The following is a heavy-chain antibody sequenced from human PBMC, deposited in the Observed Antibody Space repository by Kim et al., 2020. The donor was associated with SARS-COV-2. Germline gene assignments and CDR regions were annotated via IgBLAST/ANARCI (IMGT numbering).Heavy chain of an antibody. CDR2: TP. Sequence: TPHYAASVKGRATIAMDNSKNTLYLQMNSLRGEDTAIYYCAKDQYDYGDHWGQGTLVTVSS. J-gene: IGHJ4*02. V-gene: IGHV3-23*01. CDR3: AKDQYDYGDH.